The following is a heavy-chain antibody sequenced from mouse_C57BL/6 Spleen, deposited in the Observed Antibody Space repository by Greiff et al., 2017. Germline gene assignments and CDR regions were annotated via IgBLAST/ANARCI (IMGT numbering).Heavy chain of an antibody. V-gene: IGHV5-17*01. Sequence: EVKVVESGGGLVKPGGSLKLSCAASGFTFSDYGMHWVRQAPEKGLEWVAYISSGSSTIYYADTVKGRFTISRDNAKNTRFLQMTSLRSEDTAMYYCAREDYGSSYGYYAMDYWGQGTSVTVSS. CDR1: GFTFSDYG. CDR2: ISSGSSTI. J-gene: IGHJ4*01. CDR3: AREDYGSSYGYYAMDY. D-gene: IGHD1-1*01.